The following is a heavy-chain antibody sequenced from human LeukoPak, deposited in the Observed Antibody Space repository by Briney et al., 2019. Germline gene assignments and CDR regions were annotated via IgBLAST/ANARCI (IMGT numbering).Heavy chain of an antibody. CDR1: GESFDDSY. D-gene: IGHD3-10*01. CDR3: ASLMQGSGSYSNYYYVIVG. J-gene: IGHJ6*04. V-gene: IGHV4-34*12. CDR2: ILHSGDT. Sequence: SETLSLTCAIYGESFDDSYWSWIRQSQGTGLEWIGVILHSGDTNYNPSLKSRVTISLDTSRNQFSLKLMSVTAADTAVYYCASLMQGSGSYSNYYYVIVGWGKGTTVIVSS.